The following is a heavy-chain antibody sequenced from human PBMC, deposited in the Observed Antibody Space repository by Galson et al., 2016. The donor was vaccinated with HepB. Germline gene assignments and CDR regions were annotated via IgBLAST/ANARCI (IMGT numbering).Heavy chain of an antibody. V-gene: IGHV4-31*03. CDR2: ISHSGST. CDR1: GGPIRSRSYY. CDR3: ARGLYSSSSDF. J-gene: IGHJ4*02. Sequence: TLSLTCTVSGGPIRSRSYYWSWIRQHPGKGLEWIGYISHSGSTDYNPSLQSRVTISVDTSNNQFALMLNSVTAADTAVYYCARGLYSSSSDFWGPGILVIVSS. D-gene: IGHD6-6*01.